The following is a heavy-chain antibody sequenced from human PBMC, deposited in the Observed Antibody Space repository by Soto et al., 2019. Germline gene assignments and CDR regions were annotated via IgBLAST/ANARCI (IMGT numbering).Heavy chain of an antibody. CDR3: ASQYYYGSELVYYYYYGMDV. J-gene: IGHJ6*02. Sequence: QVQLQESGPGLVKPSGTLSLTCAVSGGSISSSNWWSWVRQPPGKGLEWIGEIYHSGSTNYNPSLKRRVTISVDKSKNQCSLKLSSVTAADTAVYYCASQYYYGSELVYYYYYGMDVWGQGTTVTVSS. CDR2: IYHSGST. CDR1: GGSISSSNW. D-gene: IGHD3-10*01. V-gene: IGHV4-4*02.